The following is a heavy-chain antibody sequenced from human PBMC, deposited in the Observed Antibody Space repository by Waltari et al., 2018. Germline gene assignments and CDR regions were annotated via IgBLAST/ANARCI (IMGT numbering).Heavy chain of an antibody. CDR2: IYHSGST. J-gene: IGHJ4*02. CDR3: VHCGGDCYSFLLWGY. V-gene: IGHV4-38-2*01. CDR1: GSSISSGYY. Sequence: QVQLQESGPGLVKPSETLSLTCAVSGSSISSGYYWGWIRQPPGKGLEWIGSIYHSGSTYYNPSLKSRVTISVDTSKNQFSLKLSSVTAADTAVYYCVHCGGDCYSFLLWGYWGQGTLVTVSS. D-gene: IGHD2-21*01.